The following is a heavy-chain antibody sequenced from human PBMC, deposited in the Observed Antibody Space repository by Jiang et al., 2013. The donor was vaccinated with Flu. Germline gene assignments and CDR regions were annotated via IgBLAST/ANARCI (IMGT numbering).Heavy chain of an antibody. Sequence: PGLVKPSGTLSLTCAVSGGSISSSNWWSWVRQPPGKGLEWIGEIYHSGSTNYNPSLKSRVTISVDKSKNQFSLKLSSVTAADTAVYYCARALGFIRQKNWFDPWGQGTLVTVSS. V-gene: IGHV4-4*02. D-gene: IGHD3-16*01. CDR3: ARALGFIRQKNWFDP. CDR2: IYHSGST. J-gene: IGHJ5*02. CDR1: GGSISSSNW.